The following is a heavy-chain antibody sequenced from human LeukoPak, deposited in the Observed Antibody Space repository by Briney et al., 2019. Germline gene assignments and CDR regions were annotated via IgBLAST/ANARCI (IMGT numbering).Heavy chain of an antibody. CDR2: IIPIFGTA. Sequence: VASVKVSCKASGGTFSSYAISWVRQAPGQGLEWMGGIIPIFGTANYAQKFQGRVTITTDESTSTAYMELSSLRSEDTAVYYCARDGYCSGGSCYGGIYYYYYMDVWGKGTTVTVSS. J-gene: IGHJ6*03. D-gene: IGHD2-15*01. CDR1: GGTFSSYA. V-gene: IGHV1-69*05. CDR3: ARDGYCSGGSCYGGIYYYYYMDV.